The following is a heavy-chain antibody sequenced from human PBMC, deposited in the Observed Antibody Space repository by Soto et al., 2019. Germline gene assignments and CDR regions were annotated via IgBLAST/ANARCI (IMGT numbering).Heavy chain of an antibody. CDR2: IIPVFGTT. Sequence: QEQLVQSGAEVKKSGSSVKVSCKASGGLFSSYAVSWVRQAPGQGLEWMGGIIPVFGTTYYAQKFQGRVTITADESTNTAYMELSSLRSDDTAMYSCARGGSGYVCFNEFWGQGTLVSVSS. J-gene: IGHJ4*02. V-gene: IGHV1-69*01. D-gene: IGHD3-22*01. CDR3: ARGGSGYVCFNEF. CDR1: GGLFSSYA.